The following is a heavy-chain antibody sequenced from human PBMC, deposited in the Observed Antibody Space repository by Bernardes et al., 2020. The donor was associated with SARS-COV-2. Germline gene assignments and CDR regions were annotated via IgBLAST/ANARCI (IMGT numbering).Heavy chain of an antibody. Sequence: SDTLSLTCTVSGGSIRSYYWSWIRQPPGTGLEWIGYGYYSGTTNYNPSLKSRVTISVDTSKNQFSLKLTSVTAADTAVYYCARDAYSDFWSNYYPYWYFDLWGRGTLVTVSS. CDR1: GGSIRSYY. V-gene: IGHV4-59*01. CDR2: GYYSGTT. D-gene: IGHD3-3*01. CDR3: ARDAYSDFWSNYYPYWYFDL. J-gene: IGHJ2*01.